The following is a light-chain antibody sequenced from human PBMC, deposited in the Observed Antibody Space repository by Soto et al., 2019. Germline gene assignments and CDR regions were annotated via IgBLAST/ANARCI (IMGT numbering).Light chain of an antibody. Sequence: AIRMTPSPSSFSASTGDRVTITCRASQGLSSYLAWYQQNPGKAPKLLIYAASTLQSGVPSRFSGSGSGTDFTLTISCLQSEDFATYYGQQYYSYLRTGGQGTKVEIK. CDR2: AAS. V-gene: IGKV1-8*01. CDR3: QQYYSYLRT. J-gene: IGKJ1*01. CDR1: QGLSSY.